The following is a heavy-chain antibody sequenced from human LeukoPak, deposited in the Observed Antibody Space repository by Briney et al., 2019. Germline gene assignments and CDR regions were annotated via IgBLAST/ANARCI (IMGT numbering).Heavy chain of an antibody. Sequence: PGGSLRLSCAASGFTFSSYAMSWVRQAPGKGLEWVSAISGSGGSTYYADSVKGRFTISRDNSKNTLYLQTNSLRAEDTAVYYCAKDRVGIVVVVAAVFDYWGQGTLVTVSS. D-gene: IGHD2-15*01. CDR1: GFTFSSYA. CDR3: AKDRVGIVVVVAAVFDY. V-gene: IGHV3-23*01. J-gene: IGHJ4*02. CDR2: ISGSGGST.